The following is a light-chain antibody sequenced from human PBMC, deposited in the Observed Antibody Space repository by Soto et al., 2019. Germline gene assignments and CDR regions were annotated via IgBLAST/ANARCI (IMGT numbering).Light chain of an antibody. Sequence: IQMTQSPSTLSASVGDSVTITCRASQNIRNWLAWYQQKPGKAPNPLIYDASTLQSGVPSKFSGSGSGTEFTLTISSLQPEDFATYYCQQLNSYPITFGQGTRLEIK. J-gene: IGKJ5*01. CDR3: QQLNSYPIT. CDR2: DAS. V-gene: IGKV1-5*01. CDR1: QNIRNW.